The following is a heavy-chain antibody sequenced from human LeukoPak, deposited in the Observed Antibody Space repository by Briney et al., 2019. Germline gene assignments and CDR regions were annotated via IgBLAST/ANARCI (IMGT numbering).Heavy chain of an antibody. J-gene: IGHJ4*02. CDR3: ARVDFWSGYASDY. CDR2: IKQDGSEK. V-gene: IGHV3-7*01. Sequence: GGSLRLSCAASGFTFGDYAMSWVRQAPGKGLEWVANIKQDGSEKYYVDSVKGRFTISRDNAKNSLYLQMNSLRAEDTAVYYCARVDFWSGYASDYWGQGTLVTVSS. CDR1: GFTFGDYA. D-gene: IGHD3-3*01.